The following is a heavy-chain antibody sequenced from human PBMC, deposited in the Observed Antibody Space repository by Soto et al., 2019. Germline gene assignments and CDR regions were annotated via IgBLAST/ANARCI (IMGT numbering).Heavy chain of an antibody. Sequence: SVKVSCKASGFTFTSSAVQWVRQARGQRLEWKGWIVVGSGNTNYAQKFQERVTITRDMSTSTAYMELSSLRSEDTAVYYCAAHCSGGSCHHYGGNLDTFDYWGQGTLVTVSS. CDR3: AAHCSGGSCHHYGGNLDTFDY. V-gene: IGHV1-58*01. CDR2: IVVGSGNT. J-gene: IGHJ4*02. D-gene: IGHD2-15*01. CDR1: GFTFTSSA.